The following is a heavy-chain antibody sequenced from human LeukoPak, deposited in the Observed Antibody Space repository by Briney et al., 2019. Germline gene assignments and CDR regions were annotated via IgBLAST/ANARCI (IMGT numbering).Heavy chain of an antibody. V-gene: IGHV1-69*04. Sequence: SVKVSCKASGGTFSSYAISWVRQAPGQGLEWMGRIIPILGIANYAQKFQGRVTITADKSTSTAYMELSSLRSEDTAVYYCARMAVAPAGSFDYWGQGTLVTVSS. J-gene: IGHJ4*02. CDR3: ARMAVAPAGSFDY. D-gene: IGHD2-2*01. CDR1: GGTFSSYA. CDR2: IIPILGIA.